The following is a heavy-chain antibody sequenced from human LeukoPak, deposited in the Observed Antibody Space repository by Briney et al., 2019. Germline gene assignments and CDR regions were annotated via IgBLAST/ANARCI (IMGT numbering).Heavy chain of an antibody. D-gene: IGHD2-2*01. Sequence: ASVKVSCKASGYTFTGYYMHWVRQAPGQGLEWMGWINPNSGGTNYAQKFQGRVTMTRATSISTAYMELSRLRSDDTAVYYCARASVVVVPAAAGGVDYWGQGTLVTVSS. CDR1: GYTFTGYY. CDR3: ARASVVVVPAAAGGVDY. V-gene: IGHV1-2*02. CDR2: INPNSGGT. J-gene: IGHJ4*02.